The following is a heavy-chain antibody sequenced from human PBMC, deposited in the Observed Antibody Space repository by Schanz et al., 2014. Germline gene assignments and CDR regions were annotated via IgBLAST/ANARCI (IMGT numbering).Heavy chain of an antibody. Sequence: QVQLVQSGADVKKPGASVKVSCKASGYFFSSYGISWVRQAPGQGLEWMGWIDPNSGGTNYAQKFQGRVTMTSDTSITTVYMEVNSLTSDDTAVYYCARDRGHVEQLVLEWYYAMDVWGQGTTVAVSS. CDR1: GYFFSSYG. CDR3: ARDRGHVEQLVLEWYYAMDV. CDR2: IDPNSGGT. J-gene: IGHJ6*02. V-gene: IGHV1-2*02. D-gene: IGHD6-6*01.